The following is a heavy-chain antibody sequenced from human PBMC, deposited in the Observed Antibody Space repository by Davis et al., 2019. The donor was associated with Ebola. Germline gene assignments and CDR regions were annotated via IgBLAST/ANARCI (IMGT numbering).Heavy chain of an antibody. CDR3: ARGSWQQLTWFDP. CDR2: IIPILGIA. Sequence: SVKVSCKASGGTFSSYVISWVRQAPGQGLEWMGRIIPILGIANYAQKFQGRVTMTRDTSTSTVYMELSSLRSEDTAVYYCARGSWQQLTWFDPWGQGTLVTVSS. CDR1: GGTFSSYV. J-gene: IGHJ5*02. D-gene: IGHD6-13*01. V-gene: IGHV1-69*04.